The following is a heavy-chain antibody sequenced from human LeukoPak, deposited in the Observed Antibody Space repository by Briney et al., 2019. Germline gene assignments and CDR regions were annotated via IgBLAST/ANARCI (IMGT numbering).Heavy chain of an antibody. J-gene: IGHJ4*02. Sequence: GGSLRLSCAASGFTFSSYAMHWVRQAPGKGLEWVSAISGSGGSTYYADSVKGRFTISRDNSKNTLYLQMNSLRAEDTAVYYCARDEPSPDSTDLDYWGQGTLVTVSS. D-gene: IGHD2/OR15-2a*01. V-gene: IGHV3-23*01. CDR3: ARDEPSPDSTDLDY. CDR1: GFTFSSYA. CDR2: ISGSGGST.